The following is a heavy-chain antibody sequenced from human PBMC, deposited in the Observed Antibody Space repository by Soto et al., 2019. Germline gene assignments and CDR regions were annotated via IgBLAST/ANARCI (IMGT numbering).Heavy chain of an antibody. CDR1: GFAFSTYA. CDR2: ISGSGGSS. CDR3: AKVTKRAAAGRYEYYKYGMDV. D-gene: IGHD6-13*01. J-gene: IGHJ6*02. Sequence: GGSLRLSCAASGFAFSTYAMTWVRQAPGKGLEWVSVISGSGGSSYYADSVKGRFTISRDNSKNTLFLQMNGLRAEDTAVYYCAKVTKRAAAGRYEYYKYGMDVWGQGTTVTVSS. V-gene: IGHV3-23*01.